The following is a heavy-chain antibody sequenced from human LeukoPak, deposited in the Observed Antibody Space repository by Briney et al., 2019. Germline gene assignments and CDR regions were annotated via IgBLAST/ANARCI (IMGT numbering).Heavy chain of an antibody. CDR3: ASDLPYYYDSSGSTFDY. CDR1: GYTFTSYY. D-gene: IGHD3-22*01. Sequence: ASVKVSCKASGYTFTSYYIHWVRQAPGQELEWMGIINPSGGSTSYAQKFQGRVTMTRDTSTSTVYMELSSLRSEDTAVYYCASDLPYYYDSSGSTFDYWGQGTLVTVSS. V-gene: IGHV1-46*01. CDR2: INPSGGST. J-gene: IGHJ4*02.